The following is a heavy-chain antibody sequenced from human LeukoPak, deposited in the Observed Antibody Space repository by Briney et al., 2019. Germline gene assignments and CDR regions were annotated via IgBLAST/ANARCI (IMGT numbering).Heavy chain of an antibody. V-gene: IGHV1-46*01. J-gene: IGHJ4*02. CDR1: GYTFTYYY. CDR3: ARDLYHRYYHNSGHAFDY. D-gene: IGHD3-22*01. CDR2: INPSGGST. Sequence: GASVKVSCKASGYTFTYYYIHWVRQAPGQGLEWMGIINPSGGSTNYAQKFQGRVTMTRDTSTSTVSTELSSLRSEDTAVYYCARDLYHRYYHNSGHAFDYWGQGTLVTVSS.